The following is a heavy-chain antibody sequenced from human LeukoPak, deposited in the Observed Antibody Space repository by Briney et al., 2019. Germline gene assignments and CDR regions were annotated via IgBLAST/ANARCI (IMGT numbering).Heavy chain of an antibody. CDR1: GFTFSSYA. CDR2: ISGSGGNT. J-gene: IGHJ1*01. D-gene: IGHD6-13*01. Sequence: PGGSLRLSCAASGFTFSSYAMSWVRQAPGKGLEWVSGISGSGGNTYNADSVKGRFTISRDNSKNTLYLQMNSLRAEDTAVYYCAPGHSSSWRLAEYFQHWGQGTLVTVSS. V-gene: IGHV3-23*01. CDR3: APGHSSSWRLAEYFQH.